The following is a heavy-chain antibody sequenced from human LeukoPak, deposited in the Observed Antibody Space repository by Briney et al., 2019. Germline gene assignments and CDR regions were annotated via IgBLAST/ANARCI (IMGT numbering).Heavy chain of an antibody. CDR3: ARRDAFDF. V-gene: IGHV4-59*01. Sequence: SETLSLTCTVPGGSINSYYWNWVRQPPGRGLEWIGFVSDSGSTSYNPSLKSRVTISVDTSKNQFSLKLGPVTAADTAVYYCARRDAFDFWGQGTMVTVSS. CDR2: VSDSGST. CDR1: GGSINSYY. J-gene: IGHJ3*01.